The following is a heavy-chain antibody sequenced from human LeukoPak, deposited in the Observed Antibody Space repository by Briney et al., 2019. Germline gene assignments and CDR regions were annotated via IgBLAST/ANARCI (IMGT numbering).Heavy chain of an antibody. CDR1: DGSISSGGYY. CDR2: IYYSGST. Sequence: SQTLSLTCTVSDGSISSGGYYWSWIRQHPGKGLEWIGYIYYSGSTYYNPSLKSRVTISVDTSKNQFSLKLSSVTAADTAVYYCARDRGPDYYYYGMDVWGQGTTVTVSS. J-gene: IGHJ6*02. D-gene: IGHD3-10*01. V-gene: IGHV4-31*03. CDR3: ARDRGPDYYYYGMDV.